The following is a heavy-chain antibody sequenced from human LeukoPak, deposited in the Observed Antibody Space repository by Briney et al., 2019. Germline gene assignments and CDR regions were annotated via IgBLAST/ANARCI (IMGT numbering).Heavy chain of an antibody. Sequence: SETLSLTCTVSGGSISSSHYYWGWIRQTPGKGLERIGTIYYSGTTYYNPSLESRATISEDTSKNQFSLTLRSVTAADTAVYYCARQISDYYYYYIDVWGKGTTVTVSS. CDR2: IYYSGTT. J-gene: IGHJ6*03. D-gene: IGHD3-10*01. CDR3: ARQISDYYYYYIDV. V-gene: IGHV4-39*01. CDR1: GGSISSSHYY.